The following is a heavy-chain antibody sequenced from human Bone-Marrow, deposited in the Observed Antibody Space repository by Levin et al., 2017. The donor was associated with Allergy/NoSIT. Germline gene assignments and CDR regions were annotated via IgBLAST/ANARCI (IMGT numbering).Heavy chain of an antibody. CDR3: AKGPGFTLNYYFYGLDV. Sequence: GGSLRLSCEASGFIFSDYAMTWVRQAPGKGLEWVSAMTGSGTSTYYADSVKGRFTISRDNSQNTLYLQMNSLRVEDTATYYCAKGPGFTLNYYFYGLDVLGQGTTVAVSS. D-gene: IGHD3-3*01. J-gene: IGHJ6*02. CDR1: GFIFSDYA. V-gene: IGHV3-23*01. CDR2: MTGSGTST.